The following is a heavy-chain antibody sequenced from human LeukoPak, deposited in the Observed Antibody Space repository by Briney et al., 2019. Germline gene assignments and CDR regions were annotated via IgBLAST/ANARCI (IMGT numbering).Heavy chain of an antibody. CDR3: ARHGRVVVTASFDY. Sequence: KPSETLSLTCTVTGGSISRYYWSWIRQPPGKGLEWIGYIYYSGSTYYNPSLKSRVTISVDTSKNQFSLKLSSVTAADTAVYYCARHGRVVVTASFDYWGQGTLVTVSS. V-gene: IGHV4-59*04. D-gene: IGHD2-21*02. CDR2: IYYSGST. CDR1: GGSISRYY. J-gene: IGHJ4*02.